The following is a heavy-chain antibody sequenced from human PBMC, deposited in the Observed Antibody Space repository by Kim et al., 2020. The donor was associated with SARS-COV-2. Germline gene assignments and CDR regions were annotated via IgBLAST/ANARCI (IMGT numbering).Heavy chain of an antibody. J-gene: IGHJ6*03. CDR2: IIPIFGTA. V-gene: IGHV1-69*13. CDR1: GGTFSSYA. Sequence: SVKVSCKASGGTFSSYAISWVRQAPGQGLEWMGGIIPIFGTANYAQKFQGRVTITADESTSTAYMELSSLRSEDTAVYYCARDAGLKATGYCSGGSCAPPPYYYYMDVWGKGTTVTVSS. D-gene: IGHD2-15*01. CDR3: ARDAGLKATGYCSGGSCAPPPYYYYMDV.